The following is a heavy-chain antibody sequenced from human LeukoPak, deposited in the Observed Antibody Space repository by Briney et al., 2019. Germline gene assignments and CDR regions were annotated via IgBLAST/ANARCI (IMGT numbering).Heavy chain of an antibody. CDR1: GFTFSSYA. J-gene: IGHJ4*02. D-gene: IGHD3-22*01. Sequence: GGSLRLSCAASGFTFSSYAMSWVRQAPGKGLEWVSAISGSGDNTYYADSVKGRFTISRDNSKNTLFLQMNSLRAEDTAVYYCAKVCYDSSGYYSGFDYWGQGTLVTVSS. CDR3: AKVCYDSSGYYSGFDY. CDR2: ISGSGDNT. V-gene: IGHV3-23*01.